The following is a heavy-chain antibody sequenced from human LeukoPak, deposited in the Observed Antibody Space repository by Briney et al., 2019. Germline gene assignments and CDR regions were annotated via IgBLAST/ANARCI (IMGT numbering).Heavy chain of an antibody. CDR1: GGSFSGYY. V-gene: IGHV4-34*01. CDR2: IYSGGST. J-gene: IGHJ4*02. D-gene: IGHD4-17*01. Sequence: ASETLSLTCAVYGGSFSGYYWSWIRQPPGKGLEWIGAIYSGGSTYYNPSLKSRVTISVDTSNNQFSLNLTSVTAADTAVYYCARVSPNTVTTLQYFDYWGQGTLVTVSS. CDR3: ARVSPNTVTTLQYFDY.